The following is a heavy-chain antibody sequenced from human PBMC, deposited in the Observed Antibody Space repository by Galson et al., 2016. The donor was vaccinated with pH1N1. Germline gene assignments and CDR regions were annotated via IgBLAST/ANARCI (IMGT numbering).Heavy chain of an antibody. CDR1: GFTFSSYA. V-gene: IGHV3-23*01. J-gene: IGHJ4*02. D-gene: IGHD1-1*01. Sequence: SLRLSCVASGFTFSSYAMIWVRQTSGKGLEWISGISASGGTTYYADAVKGRFTISRDNARTILYLQMNSLSAEDTALYYCAKPSLWWNDDIDYWGRGTLVTVSS. CDR3: AKPSLWWNDDIDY. CDR2: ISASGGTT.